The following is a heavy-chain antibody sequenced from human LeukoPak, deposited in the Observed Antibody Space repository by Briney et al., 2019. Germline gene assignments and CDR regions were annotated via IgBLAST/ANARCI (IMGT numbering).Heavy chain of an antibody. CDR2: IYYSGST. J-gene: IGHJ4*02. Sequence: PSETLSLTCTVSGGSISSGGYYRSWIRQHPGKGLEWIGYIYYSGSTYYNPSLKSRVTISVDTSKNQFSLKLSSVTAADTAVYYCARSTIFGVVTPSYYFDYWGQGTLVTVSS. V-gene: IGHV4-31*03. CDR3: ARSTIFGVVTPSYYFDY. D-gene: IGHD3-3*01. CDR1: GGSISSGGYY.